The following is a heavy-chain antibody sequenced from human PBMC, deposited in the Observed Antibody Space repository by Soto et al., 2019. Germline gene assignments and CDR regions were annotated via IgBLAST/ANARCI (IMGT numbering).Heavy chain of an antibody. Sequence: ASVKVSCKASGYTFTSYGISWVRQAPGQGLEWMGWISAYNGNTNYAQKLQGRVTMTTDTSTSTAYMELSSLRSEDTAVYYCARANYYDSSGYYDYWGQGTLVTVSS. CDR3: ARANYYDSSGYYDY. J-gene: IGHJ4*02. CDR2: ISAYNGNT. V-gene: IGHV1-18*01. CDR1: GYTFTSYG. D-gene: IGHD3-22*01.